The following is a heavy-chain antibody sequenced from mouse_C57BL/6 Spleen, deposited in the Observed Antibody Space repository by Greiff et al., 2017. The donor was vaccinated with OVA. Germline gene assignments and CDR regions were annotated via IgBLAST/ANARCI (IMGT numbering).Heavy chain of an antibody. J-gene: IGHJ4*01. D-gene: IGHD1-1*01. V-gene: IGHV1-72*01. CDR3: ARSPLITTVVATDYAMDY. CDR2: IDPNSGGT. CDR1: GYTFTSYW. Sequence: VQLQQPGAELVKPGASVKLPCKASGYTFTSYWMHWVKQRPGRGLEWIGRIDPNSGGTKYNEKFKSKATLTVDKPSSTAYMQLSSLTSEDSAVYYCARSPLITTVVATDYAMDYWGQGTSVTVSS.